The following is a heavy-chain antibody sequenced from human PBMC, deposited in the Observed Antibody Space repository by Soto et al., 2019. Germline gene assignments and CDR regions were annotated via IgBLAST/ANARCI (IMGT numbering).Heavy chain of an antibody. V-gene: IGHV1-69*04. D-gene: IGHD3-10*01. CDR1: GGTFSSYT. J-gene: IGHJ6*03. CDR3: ARDSSDHYYGSGSYNYYYMDV. Sequence: SVKGSCKASGGTFSSYTISWVRQAPGQGLEWMGRIIPILGIANYAQKFQGRVTITADKSTSTAYMELSSLRSEDTAVYYCARDSSDHYYGSGSYNYYYMDVWGKGTTVTVSS. CDR2: IIPILGIA.